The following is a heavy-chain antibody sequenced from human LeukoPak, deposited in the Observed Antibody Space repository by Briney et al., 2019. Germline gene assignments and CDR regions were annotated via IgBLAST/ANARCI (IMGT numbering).Heavy chain of an antibody. CDR3: ASLKGRPAIYHYYYGMDV. Sequence: SETLSLTCTVSGGSISSSSYYWGWIRQPPGKGLEWIGSIYYSGSTYYNPSLKSRVTISVDTSKNQFSLKLSSVTAADTAVYYCASLKGRPAIYHYYYGMDVWGQGTTVTVSS. CDR2: IYYSGST. CDR1: GGSISSSSYY. J-gene: IGHJ6*02. V-gene: IGHV4-39*01.